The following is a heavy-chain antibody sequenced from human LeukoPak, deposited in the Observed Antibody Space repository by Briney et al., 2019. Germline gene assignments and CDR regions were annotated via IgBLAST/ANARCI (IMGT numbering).Heavy chain of an antibody. J-gene: IGHJ6*03. V-gene: IGHV4-61*02. CDR2: IYTSGST. Sequence: SQTLSLTCTVSGGSISSGSYYRSWIRQPAGKGLEWIGRIYTSGSTNYNPSLKSRVTISVDTSKNQFSLKLSSVTAADTAVYYCARTCYDFWSGYYYYYMDVWGKGTTVTVSS. CDR1: GGSISSGSYY. D-gene: IGHD3-3*01. CDR3: ARTCYDFWSGYYYYYMDV.